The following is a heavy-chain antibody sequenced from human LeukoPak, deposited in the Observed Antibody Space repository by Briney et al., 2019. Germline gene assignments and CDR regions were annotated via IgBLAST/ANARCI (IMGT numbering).Heavy chain of an antibody. CDR3: ARGWATGIYYYMDV. J-gene: IGHJ6*03. V-gene: IGHV3-11*01. CDR2: ISSSGSTI. Sequence: GGSLRLSCAASGFTFSDYYMSWIRQAPGKGLEWVSYISSSGSTIYYADSVKGRFTISRDNAKNSLYLQMNSLRAEDTAVYYCARGWATGIYYYMDVWGKGTTVTVSS. D-gene: IGHD5-12*01. CDR1: GFTFSDYY.